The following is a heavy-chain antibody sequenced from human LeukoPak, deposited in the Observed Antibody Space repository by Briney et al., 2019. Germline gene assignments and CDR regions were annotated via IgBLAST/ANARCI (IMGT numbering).Heavy chain of an antibody. CDR3: ARGGTSGWRTPNDDY. D-gene: IGHD6-19*01. V-gene: IGHV1-18*01. CDR2: ISAYNGNT. Sequence: ASVKVSCKASGYTFTSYGISWVRQAPGQGLEWMGWISAYNGNTNYAQKLQGRVTMTTDTSTSTAYMELRSLRADDTAVYYCARGGTSGWRTPNDDYWGQGTLVTVSS. CDR1: GYTFTSYG. J-gene: IGHJ4*02.